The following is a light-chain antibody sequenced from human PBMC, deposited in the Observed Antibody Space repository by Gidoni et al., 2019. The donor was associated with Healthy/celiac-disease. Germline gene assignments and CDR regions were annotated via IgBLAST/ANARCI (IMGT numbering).Light chain of an antibody. J-gene: IGKJ4*01. CDR3: QQSYSTG. CDR1: QSISSY. V-gene: IGKV1-39*01. CDR2: AAS. Sequence: DIQMNQSPSSLSASVGDRVTITFRASQSISSYLNWYQQKPGKAPKLLIYAASSLQSGVPSRFSGSGSGTAFTITISSLQPEDFATYYCQQSYSTGFXGXTKVXIK.